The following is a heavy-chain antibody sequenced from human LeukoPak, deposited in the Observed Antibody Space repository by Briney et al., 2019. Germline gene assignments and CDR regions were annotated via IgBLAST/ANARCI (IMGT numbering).Heavy chain of an antibody. V-gene: IGHV3-23*01. Sequence: RGSLRLSCAASGFTFSSFAMSWVRQAPGEGLEWVSAISGSGGRTYYADSVKGRFTISRDNSKNTLYLQMNSLRAEDTAVYYCAKDGYYCGSGSYSYWGQGTLVTVSS. J-gene: IGHJ4*02. CDR3: AKDGYYCGSGSYSY. CDR2: ISGSGGRT. D-gene: IGHD3-10*01. CDR1: GFTFSSFA.